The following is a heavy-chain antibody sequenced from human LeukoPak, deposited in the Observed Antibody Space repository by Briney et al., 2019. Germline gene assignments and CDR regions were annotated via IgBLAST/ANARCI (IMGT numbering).Heavy chain of an antibody. V-gene: IGHV3-7*01. Sequence: GGSLRLSCEASGFTFSNYWMSWVRQTPGKGLEWVANINQDGSAKNYVDSVEGRFTISRDNAKNSLYLQMDSLSAGDTAIYYCARKTYYYDTSPAGWFDTWGQGTLGTVSS. CDR1: GFTFSNYW. J-gene: IGHJ5*02. CDR3: ARKTYYYDTSPAGWFDT. CDR2: INQDGSAK. D-gene: IGHD3-22*01.